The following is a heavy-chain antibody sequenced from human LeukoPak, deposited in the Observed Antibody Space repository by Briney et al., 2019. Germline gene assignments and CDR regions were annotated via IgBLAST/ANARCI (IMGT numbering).Heavy chain of an antibody. CDR3: AKDGYSYAYSYFDS. CDR1: GFTFNNYA. CDR2: ISYDSKNK. J-gene: IGHJ4*01. D-gene: IGHD5-18*01. Sequence: GGSLRLSCAVSGFTFNNYAMNWVRQVPGKGLEWVTLISYDSKNKNYADSVRGRFTVSRDDSRNTLYLQMDNLRGEDTAVYHCAKDGYSYAYSYFDSWGHGTLVTVSS. V-gene: IGHV3-30*18.